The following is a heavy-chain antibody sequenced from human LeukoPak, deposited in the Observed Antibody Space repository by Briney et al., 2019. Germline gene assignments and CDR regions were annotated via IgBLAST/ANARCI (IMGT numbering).Heavy chain of an antibody. J-gene: IGHJ6*04. Sequence: GGSLRLSCAASGFTFSSYWMHWVRQAPGKGLVWVSRINSDGSSTSYADSVKGRFTISRDNAKNTLYLQMNSLRAEDTAVYYCARDQLTYFYGSGSQDYYYYGMDVWGKGITVTVSS. CDR3: ARDQLTYFYGSGSQDYYYYGMDV. V-gene: IGHV3-74*01. CDR1: GFTFSSYW. CDR2: INSDGSST. D-gene: IGHD3-10*01.